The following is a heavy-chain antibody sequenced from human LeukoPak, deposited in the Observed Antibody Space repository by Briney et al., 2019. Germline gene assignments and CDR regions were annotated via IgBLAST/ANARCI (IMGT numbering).Heavy chain of an antibody. CDR2: VQYDGSNQ. Sequence: GRSLRLSCVASGFTFSSYGMHWVRQASGKGLEWVAAVQYDGSNQYYADSVKGRFAISRDNSKNTLYLQMNSLRVEDTALYHCAKDETACTRTSCYSGDYGLDVWGHGTTVTVSS. J-gene: IGHJ6*02. CDR3: AKDETACTRTSCYSGDYGLDV. V-gene: IGHV3-30*18. D-gene: IGHD2-2*02. CDR1: GFTFSSYG.